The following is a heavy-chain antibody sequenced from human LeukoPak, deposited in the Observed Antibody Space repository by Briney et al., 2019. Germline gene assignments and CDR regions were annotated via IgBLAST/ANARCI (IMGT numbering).Heavy chain of an antibody. CDR1: GFTVSSYA. J-gene: IGHJ4*02. CDR2: ISGSGVST. V-gene: IGHV3-23*01. D-gene: IGHD3-3*01. Sequence: GGSLRLSCAASGFTVSSYAMSWVRQAPEKGLEWVSTISGSGVSTYYADSVKGRFTISRDNSKNTLYLQMNSLRAADTAIYYCAKASNYDFWSVYPDYYFDYWGQGTLVTVSS. CDR3: AKASNYDFWSVYPDYYFDY.